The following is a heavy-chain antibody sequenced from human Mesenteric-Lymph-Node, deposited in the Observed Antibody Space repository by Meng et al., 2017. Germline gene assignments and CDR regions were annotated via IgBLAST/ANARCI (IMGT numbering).Heavy chain of an antibody. V-gene: IGHV3-30*04. CDR1: GFTFSSYA. Sequence: GESLKISCAASGFTFSSYAMHWVRQAPGKGLEWVAVISYDGSNKYYADSVKGRFTISRDNSKNTLYLQMNSLRAEDTAVYYCARRAVDGTSDYWGQGTLVTVSS. CDR3: ARRAVDGTSDY. J-gene: IGHJ4*02. CDR2: ISYDGSNK. D-gene: IGHD6-19*01.